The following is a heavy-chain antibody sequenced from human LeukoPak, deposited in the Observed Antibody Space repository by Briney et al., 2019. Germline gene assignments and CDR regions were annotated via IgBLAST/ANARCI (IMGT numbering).Heavy chain of an antibody. J-gene: IGHJ4*02. D-gene: IGHD3-10*01. Sequence: GGSLRLSCATSGSTFSSYSMNWVRQAPGTGLEWVSSISSGSDYIYYADSVKGRFTISRDNAKNSLHLQMTSLRAEDTAVYYCASTNHYYGSGTYDYYFDYWGQGTLLTVSS. CDR3: ASTNHYYGSGTYDYYFDY. CDR2: ISSGSDYI. CDR1: GSTFSSYS. V-gene: IGHV3-21*01.